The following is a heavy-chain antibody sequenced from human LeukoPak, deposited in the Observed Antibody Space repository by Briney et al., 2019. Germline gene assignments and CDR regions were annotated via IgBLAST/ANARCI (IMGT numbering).Heavy chain of an antibody. CDR2: IYYSGST. Sequence: SETLSLTCTVSGGSISSSSYYWGWIRQPPGKRLEGIGSIYYSGSTYYNPSLKSRVTISVDTSKNQFSLKLSSVTAADTAVYYCARDSLYYGSGSFGDYWGQGTLVTVSS. CDR3: ARDSLYYGSGSFGDY. V-gene: IGHV4-39*07. J-gene: IGHJ4*02. CDR1: GGSISSSSYY. D-gene: IGHD3-10*01.